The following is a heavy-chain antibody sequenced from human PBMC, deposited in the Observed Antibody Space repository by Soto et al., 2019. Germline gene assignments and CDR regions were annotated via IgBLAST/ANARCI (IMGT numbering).Heavy chain of an antibody. Sequence: EVQLVESGGGLVKPGGSLRLSCAASGFTFSSYSMNWVRQAPGKGLEWVSSISSSSSYIYYADSVKGRFTISRDNAKNSLYLQMNSLRAEDTAVYYCARDDIAARPFDYWGQGTLVTVSS. CDR3: ARDDIAARPFDY. V-gene: IGHV3-21*01. CDR1: GFTFSSYS. D-gene: IGHD6-6*01. J-gene: IGHJ4*02. CDR2: ISSSSSYI.